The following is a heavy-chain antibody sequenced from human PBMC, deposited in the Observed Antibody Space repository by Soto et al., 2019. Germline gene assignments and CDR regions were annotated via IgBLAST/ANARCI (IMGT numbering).Heavy chain of an antibody. D-gene: IGHD3-3*01. CDR2: VYYSGST. CDR1: GDSFSSRPYY. Sequence: SETLSLTCIVSGDSFSSRPYYWAWIRQSPGKGLEWIGSVYYSGSTYYNPSLRSRVTISVDTSKNQFSLKLTSVTAADTAVYYCARQLRSVTIFGVVIHGMDVWGQGTTVTVSS. V-gene: IGHV4-39*01. J-gene: IGHJ6*02. CDR3: ARQLRSVTIFGVVIHGMDV.